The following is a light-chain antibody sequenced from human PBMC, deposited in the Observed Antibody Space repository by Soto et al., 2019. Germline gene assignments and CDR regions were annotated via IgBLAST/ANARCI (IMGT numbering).Light chain of an antibody. CDR3: QQYNNRPPWT. Sequence: TVLTQSPGTLSLSPGEIATLSCRASQNVSSNLLVWYQQHPGQAPRLLIYGASSRATGIPDRFSGSGSGTEFSLTITSLQSEDFALYYCQQYNNRPPWTFGQGTKVDIK. CDR1: QNVSSN. V-gene: IGKV3D-15*01. J-gene: IGKJ1*01. CDR2: GAS.